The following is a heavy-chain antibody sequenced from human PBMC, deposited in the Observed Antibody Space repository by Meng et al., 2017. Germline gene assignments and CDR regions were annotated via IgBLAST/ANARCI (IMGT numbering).Heavy chain of an antibody. CDR1: GFTFGDYA. Sequence: GESLKISCTASGFTFGDYAMSWVRQAPGKGLEWVGFIRSKAYGGTTEYAASVKGRFTISRGDSKSIAYLQMNSLKTEDTAVYYCTRDLDLGEYYYYYYGMDVWGQGTTVTVSS. CDR3: TRDLDLGEYYYYYYGMDV. D-gene: IGHD4-17*01. J-gene: IGHJ6*02. V-gene: IGHV3-49*04. CDR2: IRSKAYGGTT.